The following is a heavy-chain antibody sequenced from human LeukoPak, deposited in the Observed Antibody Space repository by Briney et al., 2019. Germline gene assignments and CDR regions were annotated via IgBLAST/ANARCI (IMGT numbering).Heavy chain of an antibody. Sequence: TGGSLRLSCAASGFTFGSYWMTWVRQAPGKGLEWVAKIKQDGSEKYYVDSVKGRFTISRDNAKNSLYLQMNSLGAEDTAVYYCARRGTSSSWAHFDYWGQGTLVTVSS. D-gene: IGHD6-13*01. V-gene: IGHV3-7*05. CDR2: IKQDGSEK. CDR3: ARRGTSSSWAHFDY. J-gene: IGHJ4*02. CDR1: GFTFGSYW.